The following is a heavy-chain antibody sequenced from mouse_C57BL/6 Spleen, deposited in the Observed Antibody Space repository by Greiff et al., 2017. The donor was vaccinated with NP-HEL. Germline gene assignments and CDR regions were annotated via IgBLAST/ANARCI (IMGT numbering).Heavy chain of an antibody. CDR1: GYTFTSYW. D-gene: IGHD1-1*01. Sequence: QVQLQQPGAELVKPGASVKLSCKASGYTFTSYWMHWVKQRPGRGLEWIGRLDPNSGGTKHNEKFKSKATLTVDKHSSTAYMQLSSLTSEDSAVYYCARDYYGSRNAMDDWGQGTSVTVSS. CDR2: LDPNSGGT. J-gene: IGHJ4*01. V-gene: IGHV1-72*01. CDR3: ARDYYGSRNAMDD.